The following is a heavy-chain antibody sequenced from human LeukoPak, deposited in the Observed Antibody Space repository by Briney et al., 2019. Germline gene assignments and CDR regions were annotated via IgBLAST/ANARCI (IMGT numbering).Heavy chain of an antibody. D-gene: IGHD3-10*01. Sequence: SETLSLTCAVYGGSFSGYYWSWIRQPPGKGLEWIGEINHSGSTNYNPSLKSRVTISVDTSKNQFSLKLSSVTAADTAVYYCARSTHLWFGELLYRGYFDYWGQGTLVTVSS. CDR1: GGSFSGYY. V-gene: IGHV4-34*01. CDR3: ARSTHLWFGELLYRGYFDY. CDR2: INHSGST. J-gene: IGHJ4*02.